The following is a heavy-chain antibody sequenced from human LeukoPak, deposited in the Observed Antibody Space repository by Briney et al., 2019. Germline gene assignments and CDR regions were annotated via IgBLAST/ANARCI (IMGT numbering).Heavy chain of an antibody. J-gene: IGHJ4*02. CDR2: IRGSGGTI. CDR3: AKVLGSRIAVSDPFDY. D-gene: IGHD2-21*01. V-gene: IGHV3-23*01. Sequence: GGSLRLSCAASGFPFSGYALNWVRQAPGKGLEWVSAIRGSGGTIFYADSVKGRFTISRDHSKNTLYLQMNSLRAEDTAVYYCAKVLGSRIAVSDPFDYWGQGTLVTVSS. CDR1: GFPFSGYA.